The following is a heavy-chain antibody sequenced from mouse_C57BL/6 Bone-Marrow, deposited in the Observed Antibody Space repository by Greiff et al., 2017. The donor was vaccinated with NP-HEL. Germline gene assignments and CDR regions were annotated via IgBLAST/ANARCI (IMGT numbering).Heavy chain of an antibody. CDR2: IDPSDSYT. CDR1: GYTFTSYW. D-gene: IGHD2-1*01. V-gene: IGHV1-50*01. J-gene: IGHJ2*01. CDR3: AGSLLWYFDY. Sequence: QVHVKQPGAELVKPGASVKLSCKASGYTFTSYWMQWVKQRPGQGLEWIGEIDPSDSYTNYNQKFKGKATLTVDTSSSTAYMQLSSLTSEDSAVYYCAGSLLWYFDYWGQGTTLTVSS.